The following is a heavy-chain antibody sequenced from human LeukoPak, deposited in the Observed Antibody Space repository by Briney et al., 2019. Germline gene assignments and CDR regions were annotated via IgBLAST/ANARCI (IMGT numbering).Heavy chain of an antibody. CDR3: ARVVPPYDNGHGPLGS. CDR1: GFSFSSHY. V-gene: IGHV3-53*01. J-gene: IGHJ5*02. Sequence: SGGSLRLSCAASGFSFSSHYLSWVRQAPGKGLQWVSVISNGNTAYYGDSLRGRCTVSRDNSRNVLFLQMDNLRAEDTAVYFCARVVPPYDNGHGPLGSWGRGTLVTVSS. CDR2: ISNGNTA. D-gene: IGHD3-10*01.